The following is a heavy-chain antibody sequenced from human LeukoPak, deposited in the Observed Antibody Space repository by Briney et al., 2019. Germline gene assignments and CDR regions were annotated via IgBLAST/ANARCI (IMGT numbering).Heavy chain of an antibody. D-gene: IGHD3-10*01. CDR1: GFTFSGFA. V-gene: IGHV3-23*01. J-gene: IGHJ4*02. CDR2: ISGGGGSS. Sequence: GGSLRLSCAASGFTFSGFAMSWVRQAPGGGLEWVSTISGGGGSSYYADSVKRRFTSSRDNSNNTLSLQMNNLRAEDTAVYYCAKESRYYYGSGSFSSQFDYWGQANLVTDSS. CDR3: AKESRYYYGSGSFSSQFDY.